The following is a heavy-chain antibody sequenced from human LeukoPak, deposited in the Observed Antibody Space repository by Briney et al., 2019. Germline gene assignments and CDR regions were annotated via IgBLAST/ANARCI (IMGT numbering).Heavy chain of an antibody. CDR1: GFTFSSYS. V-gene: IGHV3-21*01. CDR2: ISSSSSYI. CDR3: ASWGFLVWKSMDV. D-gene: IGHD3-3*01. Sequence: GGSLRLSCAASGFTFSSYSMNWVRQAPGKGLEWVSSISSSSSYIYYADSVKGRFTISRDNAKNSLYLQMNSLRAEDTAVYYCASWGFLVWKSMDVWGKGTTVTVSS. J-gene: IGHJ6*04.